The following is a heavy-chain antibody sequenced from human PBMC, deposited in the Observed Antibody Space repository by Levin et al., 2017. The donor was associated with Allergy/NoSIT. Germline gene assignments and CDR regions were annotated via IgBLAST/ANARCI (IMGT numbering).Heavy chain of an antibody. J-gene: IGHJ6*02. CDR1: GFTFTSFW. Sequence: GGSLRLSCAASGFTFTSFWMTWVRQVPGKGLEWVANIKQDGSETYYVDSVKGRFTISRDNAKNSVYLQMNSLRVDDTAVYYCAREEGWGYHDGMDVWGQGTTVTVSS. D-gene: IGHD3-16*02. CDR3: AREEGWGYHDGMDV. V-gene: IGHV3-7*01. CDR2: IKQDGSET.